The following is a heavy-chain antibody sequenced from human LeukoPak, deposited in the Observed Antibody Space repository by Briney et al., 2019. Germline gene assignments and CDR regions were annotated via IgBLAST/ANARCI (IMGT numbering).Heavy chain of an antibody. Sequence: SETLSLTCTVSGDSISSRSYYWGWIRQPPGKGLEWIGKISDSGNTYYSPSLRSRVTISIDMSKNQFSLKLSSVTATDTAVYYCALAAGTLGVFDAFDIWGQGTMVTVSS. CDR1: GDSISSRSYY. D-gene: IGHD6-13*01. V-gene: IGHV4-39*01. CDR3: ALAAGTLGVFDAFDI. CDR2: ISDSGNT. J-gene: IGHJ3*02.